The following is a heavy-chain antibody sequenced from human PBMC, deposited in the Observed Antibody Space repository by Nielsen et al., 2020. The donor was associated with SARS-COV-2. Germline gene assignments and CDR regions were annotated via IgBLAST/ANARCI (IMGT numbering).Heavy chain of an antibody. J-gene: IGHJ4*02. CDR3: AKDRGSYYVGGFDY. CDR2: IRYDGSNK. Sequence: GESLKISCAASGFTFSSYGMHWVRQAPGKGLEWVAFIRYDGSNKYYADSVKGRFTISRDNSKNTLYLQMNSLRAEDTAVYYCAKDRGSYYVGGFDYWGQGTLVTVSS. V-gene: IGHV3-30*02. D-gene: IGHD1-26*01. CDR1: GFTFSSYG.